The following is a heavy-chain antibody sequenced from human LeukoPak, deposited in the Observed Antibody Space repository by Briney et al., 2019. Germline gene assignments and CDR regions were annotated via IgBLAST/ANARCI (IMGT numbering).Heavy chain of an antibody. D-gene: IGHD5-18*01. CDR2: SSSSGSTI. J-gene: IGHJ4*02. CDR1: GFTYSDYY. Sequence: GGSLRLSCAASGFTYSDYYMSWMRQAPGKGREWVSYSSSSGSTIYYADSVKGRFTISRDNAKNSLYLQMNSLRAKDTAVYYCARDKTAMVNFDYWGQGTLVTVSS. CDR3: ARDKTAMVNFDY. V-gene: IGHV3-11*01.